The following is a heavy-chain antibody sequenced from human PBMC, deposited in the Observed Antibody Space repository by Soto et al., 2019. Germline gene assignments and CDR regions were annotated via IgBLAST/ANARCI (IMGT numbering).Heavy chain of an antibody. D-gene: IGHD6-13*01. Sequence: GGSLRVSCAASGFTFSSYGMHWVRQAPCKGLEWVAVIWYDGSNKYYADSVKGRFTISRDNSKNTLYLQMNSLRAEDTAVYYCARIIAAAGGRRYFDLWGRGTLVTVSS. V-gene: IGHV3-33*01. CDR2: IWYDGSNK. CDR3: ARIIAAAGGRRYFDL. CDR1: GFTFSSYG. J-gene: IGHJ2*01.